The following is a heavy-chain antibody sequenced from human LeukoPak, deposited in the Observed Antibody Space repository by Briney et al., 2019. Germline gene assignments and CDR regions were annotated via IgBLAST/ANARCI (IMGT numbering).Heavy chain of an antibody. CDR2: INPSGGST. V-gene: IGHV1-46*01. CDR3: ARDPAPNWITERSYYMDV. CDR1: GYTFTSYY. J-gene: IGHJ6*03. D-gene: IGHD1-1*01. Sequence: ASVKVSCKASGYTFTSYYMHWVRQAPGQGLEWMGIINPSGGSTSYAQKFQGRVTMTRDTSTSTVYMELSSLRSEDTAVYYCARDPAPNWITERSYYMDVWGKGTTVTISS.